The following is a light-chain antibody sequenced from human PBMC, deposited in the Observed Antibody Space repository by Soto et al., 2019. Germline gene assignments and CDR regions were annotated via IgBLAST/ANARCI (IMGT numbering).Light chain of an antibody. J-gene: IGKJ1*01. CDR1: QSVSSYY. CDR3: QQCGSSPWT. V-gene: IGKV3-20*01. Sequence: EIVLTQSPGTLSLPPGERATLSCRASQSVSSYYLAWYQQKPGQAPRLLIYAASSRATGIPDRFSGGGSGTDFTLTISRLEPEDFAVYYCQQCGSSPWTFGQGTKVDI. CDR2: AAS.